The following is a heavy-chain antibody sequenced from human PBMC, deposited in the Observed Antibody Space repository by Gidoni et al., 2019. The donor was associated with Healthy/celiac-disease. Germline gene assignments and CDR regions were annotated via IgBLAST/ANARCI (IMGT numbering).Heavy chain of an antibody. Sequence: EVQLVQSGAEVKKPGDSLRISCKGSGYSFTSYWISWVRQMPGKGLEWMGRIDPSDSYTNYSPSFQGHVTISSDKSNSPAYLQWSSLKASDTAMYYCARHEGLTGPFDYWGQGTLVTVSS. J-gene: IGHJ4*02. D-gene: IGHD1-20*01. CDR3: ARHEGLTGPFDY. CDR1: GYSFTSYW. CDR2: IDPSDSYT. V-gene: IGHV5-10-1*03.